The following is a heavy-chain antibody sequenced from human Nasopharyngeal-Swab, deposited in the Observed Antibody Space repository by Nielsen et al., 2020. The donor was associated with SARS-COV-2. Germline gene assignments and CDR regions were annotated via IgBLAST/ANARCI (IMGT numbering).Heavy chain of an antibody. V-gene: IGHV3-30-3*01. D-gene: IGHD3-16*01. CDR2: ISYDGSNK. CDR1: GFTLSSYA. Sequence: GASLKISCAASGFTLSSYAMHWVRQAPGKGLEWVAVISYDGSNKYYADSVKGRFTISRDNSKNTLYLQMNSLRAEDTAVYYCARAFGFGGVDYWGQGTLVTVSS. CDR3: ARAFGFGGVDY. J-gene: IGHJ4*02.